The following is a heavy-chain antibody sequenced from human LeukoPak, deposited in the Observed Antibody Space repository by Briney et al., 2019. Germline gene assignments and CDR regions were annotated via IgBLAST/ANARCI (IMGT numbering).Heavy chain of an antibody. V-gene: IGHV3-15*01. CDR3: TTGGDVLVAGTRAFDV. D-gene: IGHD6-19*01. CDR2: IKSNVDRGAR. CDR1: DFSFSYVW. Sequence: GGSLRLSCAASDFSFSYVWMSWVRQAPGKGLEWVARIKSNVDRGARDYAEFVKGRFTISRDDSKRILYLQMNSLKTEDTAIYFCTTGGDVLVAGTRAFDVWGQGTMVTVSS. J-gene: IGHJ3*01.